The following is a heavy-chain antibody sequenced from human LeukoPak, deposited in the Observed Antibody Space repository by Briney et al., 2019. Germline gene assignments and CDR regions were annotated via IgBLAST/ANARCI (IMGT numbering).Heavy chain of an antibody. V-gene: IGHV1-18*01. D-gene: IGHD3-10*01. CDR3: ATGYGSGSKNYYYYYYMDV. Sequence: ASVTVSCKASGYTFTSYAISWVRQAPGQGLEWMGWIGAYNGNTNYAQKLQGRVTMTTDTSRSTAYMELRSLRSDDTAVYYCATGYGSGSKNYYYYYYMDVWGKGTTVTVSS. CDR2: IGAYNGNT. J-gene: IGHJ6*03. CDR1: GYTFTSYA.